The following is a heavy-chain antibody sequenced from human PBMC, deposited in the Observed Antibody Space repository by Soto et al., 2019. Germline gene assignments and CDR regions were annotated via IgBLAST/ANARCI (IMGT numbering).Heavy chain of an antibody. CDR3: AKDNIPPVNFWSGYYGTYYYYGMDV. J-gene: IGHJ6*02. V-gene: IGHV3-30*18. CDR2: ISYDGSNK. CDR1: GFTFSSYG. D-gene: IGHD3-3*01. Sequence: QVQLVESGGGVVQPGRSLRLSCAASGFTFSSYGMHWVRQAPGKGLEWVAVISYDGSNKYYADSVKGRFTISRDNSKNTLYLQMNSLRAEDTAVYYCAKDNIPPVNFWSGYYGTYYYYGMDVWGQGTTVTVSS.